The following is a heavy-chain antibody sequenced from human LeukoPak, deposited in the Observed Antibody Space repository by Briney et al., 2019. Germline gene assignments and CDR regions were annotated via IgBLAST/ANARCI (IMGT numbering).Heavy chain of an antibody. CDR3: ASDYDILTGYRNSISGEFDY. V-gene: IGHV3-30-3*01. J-gene: IGHJ4*02. Sequence: GGSLRLSCAASGFTFSSYAMHWVRQAPGKGLEWVAVISYGGSNKYYADSVKGRFTISRDNSKNTLYLQMNSLRAEDTAVYYCASDYDILTGYRNSISGEFDYWGQGTLVTVSS. CDR2: ISYGGSNK. CDR1: GFTFSSYA. D-gene: IGHD3-9*01.